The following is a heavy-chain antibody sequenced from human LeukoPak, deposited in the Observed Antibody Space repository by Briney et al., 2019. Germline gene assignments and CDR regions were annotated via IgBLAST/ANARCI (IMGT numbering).Heavy chain of an antibody. Sequence: PGKSLRLSCAASGFGFSSYAVHWVRQTPGKGLEWPALISYDGSNQHYAPSVKGRFTISRDNAKNSLYLQMNSLRAEDTAVYYCARGDSSGYSHFDYWGQGTLVTVSS. D-gene: IGHD3-22*01. CDR1: GFGFSSYA. J-gene: IGHJ4*02. CDR3: ARGDSSGYSHFDY. V-gene: IGHV3-30*03. CDR2: ISYDGSNQ.